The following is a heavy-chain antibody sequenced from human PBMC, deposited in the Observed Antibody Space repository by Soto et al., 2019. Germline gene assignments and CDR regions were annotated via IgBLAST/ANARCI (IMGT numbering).Heavy chain of an antibody. Sequence: SGGSLRLSCAASGFTFSSYAMSWVRQAPGKGLEWVSAISGSGGSTYYADSVKGRFTISRDNSNNTLYLQMNSLRAEDTAVYYCAKDYVVAATPGVHFDYWGQGTLVTVSS. CDR1: GFTFSSYA. J-gene: IGHJ4*02. CDR3: AKDYVVAATPGVHFDY. CDR2: ISGSGGST. V-gene: IGHV3-23*01. D-gene: IGHD2-15*01.